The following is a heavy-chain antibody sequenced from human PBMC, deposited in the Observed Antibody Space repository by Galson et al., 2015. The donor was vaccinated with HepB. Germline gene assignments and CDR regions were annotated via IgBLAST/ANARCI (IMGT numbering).Heavy chain of an antibody. CDR2: ISSSSSYI. Sequence: SLRLSCAASGFTFSSYSMNWVRQAPGKGLEWVSSISSSSSYIYYADSVKGRFTISRDNAKNSLYLQMNSLRAEDTAVYYCARDHFEYSSSSGFDYWGQGTLVTVSS. CDR3: ARDHFEYSSSSGFDY. CDR1: GFTFSSYS. D-gene: IGHD6-6*01. V-gene: IGHV3-21*01. J-gene: IGHJ4*02.